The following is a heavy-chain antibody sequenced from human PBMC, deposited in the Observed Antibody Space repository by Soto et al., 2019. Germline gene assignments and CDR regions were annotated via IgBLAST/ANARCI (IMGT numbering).Heavy chain of an antibody. V-gene: IGHV4-59*01. Sequence: PSETLSLTCTVSGGSISSYYWSWIRQPPGKGLEWIGYIYYSGSTNYNPSLKSRVTISVDTSKNQFSLKLSSVTAADTAVYYCARVKLGYCSSTSCLWGNYYYYYMDVWGKGTTVTVSS. D-gene: IGHD2-2*01. CDR1: GGSISSYY. J-gene: IGHJ6*03. CDR2: IYYSGST. CDR3: ARVKLGYCSSTSCLWGNYYYYYMDV.